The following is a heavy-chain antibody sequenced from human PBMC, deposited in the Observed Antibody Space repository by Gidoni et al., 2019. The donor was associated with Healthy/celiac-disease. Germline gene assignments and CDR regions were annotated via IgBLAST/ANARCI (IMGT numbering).Heavy chain of an antibody. CDR2: IRYDGSNK. D-gene: IGHD6-19*01. CDR3: AKDAKAYSSGWYFDY. J-gene: IGHJ4*02. V-gene: IGHV3-30*02. Sequence: QVQLVESGGGVVQPGGSLRLSCAASGFTFSSYGMHWVRQAPGKGLEWVAFIRYDGSNKYYADSVKGRFTISRDNSKNTLYLQMNSLRAEDTAVYYCAKDAKAYSSGWYFDYWGQGTLVTVSS. CDR1: GFTFSSYG.